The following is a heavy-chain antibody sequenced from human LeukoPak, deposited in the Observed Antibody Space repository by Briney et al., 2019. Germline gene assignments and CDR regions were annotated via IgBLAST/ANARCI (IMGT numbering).Heavy chain of an antibody. J-gene: IGHJ1*01. V-gene: IGHV3-21*01. CDR2: ISSSSSYI. Sequence: PGGSLRLSCAASGFTFSSYSMNWVRQAPGKGLEWVSSISSSSSYIYYADSVKGRFTISRDNAKNSLYLQMNSLRAEDTAVYYCARVRGLFTMRAYFQHWGQGTLVTLSS. D-gene: IGHD3-22*01. CDR3: ARVRGLFTMRAYFQH. CDR1: GFTFSSYS.